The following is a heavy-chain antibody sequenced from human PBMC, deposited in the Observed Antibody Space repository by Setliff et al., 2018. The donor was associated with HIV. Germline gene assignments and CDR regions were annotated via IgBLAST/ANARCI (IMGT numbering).Heavy chain of an antibody. CDR1: GFTFSSYW. Sequence: PGGSLRLSCAASGFTFSSYWMSWVRQAPGKGLEWVANINEGGSDQYYVDSVKGRFTISRDNAKNSLSLQMNNLRAEDTAIYYCALLWPFDYWGQGTQVTVSS. CDR2: INEGGSDQ. D-gene: IGHD1-26*01. V-gene: IGHV3-7*03. J-gene: IGHJ4*02. CDR3: ALLWPFDY.